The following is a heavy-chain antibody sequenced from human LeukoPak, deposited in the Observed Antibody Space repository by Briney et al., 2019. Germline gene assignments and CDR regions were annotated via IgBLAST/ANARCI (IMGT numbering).Heavy chain of an antibody. V-gene: IGHV3-30*02. CDR2: IRLDGSNE. J-gene: IGHJ4*02. CDR3: VKKFTSSAWSGDYFDY. D-gene: IGHD6-19*01. CDR1: GFTFRSYG. Sequence: PGGSLRLSCAVSGFTFRSYGMHWVRQAPGKGLEWVAFIRLDGSNEHYADSVKGRFTISRDNSKSTLYLQMSSLRPEDTAVYYCVKKFTSSAWSGDYFDYWGQGTLVTVSS.